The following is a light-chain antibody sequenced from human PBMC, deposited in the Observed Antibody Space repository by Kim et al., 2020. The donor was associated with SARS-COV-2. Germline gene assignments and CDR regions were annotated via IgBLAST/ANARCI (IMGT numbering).Light chain of an antibody. CDR2: GAF. CDR3: QQYHNWPPLT. V-gene: IGKV3-15*01. Sequence: EIVMTQSPATLSVSPGERATLSCRASQSVNTNLAWYQQKPGQAPRLLIYGAFTRATDIPARFSGSGSGTEFTLSISSLQSEDFAVYYCQQYHNWPPLTFGQGTRLGIK. CDR1: QSVNTN. J-gene: IGKJ5*01.